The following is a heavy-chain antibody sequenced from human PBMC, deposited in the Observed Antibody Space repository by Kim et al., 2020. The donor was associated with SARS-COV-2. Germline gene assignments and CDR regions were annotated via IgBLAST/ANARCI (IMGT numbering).Heavy chain of an antibody. Sequence: SETLSLTCTVSGGSISSYYWGWIRQPPGKGLEWIGYISYDGSTKYNPSLKSRVTVSVDTSKNQFSLRLSSVTAADTAVHYCVRVTGGSGWYLDHWGQGTL. J-gene: IGHJ4*02. V-gene: IGHV4-59*01. D-gene: IGHD6-19*01. CDR3: VRVTGGSGWYLDH. CDR1: GGSISSYY. CDR2: ISYDGST.